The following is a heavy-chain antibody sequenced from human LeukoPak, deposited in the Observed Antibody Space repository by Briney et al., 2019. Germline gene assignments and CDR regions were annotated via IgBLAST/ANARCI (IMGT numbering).Heavy chain of an antibody. CDR3: ARDRSTVTNWFDP. CDR2: IIPIFGTA. V-gene: IGHV1-69*13. Sequence: SVNVSCKTSGGTFSSYAISWVRQAPGQGLEWMGGIIPIFGTANYAQKFQGRVTITADESTSTAYMELSSLRSEDTAVYYCARDRSTVTNWFDPWGQGTLVTVSS. D-gene: IGHD4-17*01. J-gene: IGHJ5*02. CDR1: GGTFSSYA.